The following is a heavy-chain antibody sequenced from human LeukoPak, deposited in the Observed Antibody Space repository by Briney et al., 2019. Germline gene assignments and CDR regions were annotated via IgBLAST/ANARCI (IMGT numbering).Heavy chain of an antibody. V-gene: IGHV5-51*01. D-gene: IGHD3-16*01. CDR1: GYIFTSYW. Sequence: GESLQISCKGSGYIFTSYWIGWVRQMPGKGLEWMGIIYPGDSDTRYSPSFQGQVTISADKSISTANLQWSSLKASDTAMYHCARLYYDYIWGAWGQGTLVTVSS. J-gene: IGHJ5*02. CDR3: ARLYYDYIWGA. CDR2: IYPGDSDT.